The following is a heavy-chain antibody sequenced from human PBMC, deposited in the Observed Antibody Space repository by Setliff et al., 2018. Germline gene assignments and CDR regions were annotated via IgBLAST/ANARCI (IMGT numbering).Heavy chain of an antibody. D-gene: IGHD2-15*01. CDR1: GFTFSTYR. CDR3: ARTCSGSGCYAGLES. J-gene: IGHJ4*02. V-gene: IGHV3-33*08. CDR2: IWDDGGNK. Sequence: GGSLRLSCAASGFTFSTYRMHWVRQAPGKGLEWVAVIWDDGGNKYHADSVKGRFTISRDNAKNSLYLQMSSLRAEDTAVYYCARTCSGSGCYAGLESWGQGTPVTVSS.